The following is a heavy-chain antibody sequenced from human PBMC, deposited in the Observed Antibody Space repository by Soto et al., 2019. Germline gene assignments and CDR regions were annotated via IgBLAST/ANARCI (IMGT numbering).Heavy chain of an antibody. V-gene: IGHV3-30*18. CDR3: AKIAPPVNCSSTSCYKYYYYSMDV. D-gene: IGHD2-2*02. Sequence: QVQLVESGGGVVQPGRSLRLSCAASGFTFSSYGMHWVRQAPGKGLEWVAVISYDGSNKYYADSVKGRFTISRDNSKNPLYLQMNSLRAEDTAVYYCAKIAPPVNCSSTSCYKYYYYSMDVWGKGTTVTVSS. J-gene: IGHJ6*03. CDR2: ISYDGSNK. CDR1: GFTFSSYG.